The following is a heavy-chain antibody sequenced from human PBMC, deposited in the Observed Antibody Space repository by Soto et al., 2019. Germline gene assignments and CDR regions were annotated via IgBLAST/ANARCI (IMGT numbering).Heavy chain of an antibody. J-gene: IGHJ4*02. Sequence: SETLSLTGTVSGGAISSYYWNWILLPPVKGLEWIGFIYYTGSTNYNPSLKSRVTISLDTSKNQFSLKLSSVTAADRAVYYCGRASSTCLQFDYWGQRTLVTVPQ. CDR3: GRASSTCLQFDY. V-gene: IGHV4-59*01. CDR1: GGAISSYY. CDR2: IYYTGST. D-gene: IGHD6-13*01.